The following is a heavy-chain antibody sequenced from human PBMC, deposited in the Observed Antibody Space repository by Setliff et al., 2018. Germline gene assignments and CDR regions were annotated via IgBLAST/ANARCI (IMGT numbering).Heavy chain of an antibody. Sequence: PGGSLRLSCVTSGFAFTSYDMTWVRQAPGKGLEWVASINNGGVSADYTDSVKGRFTISRDNSRNTLYLQMKSLRAEDTAIYYCATSTITTYYFDYWGHGTRVTV. CDR1: GFAFTSYD. CDR3: ATSTITTYYFDY. V-gene: IGHV3-23*01. D-gene: IGHD4-4*01. J-gene: IGHJ4*01. CDR2: INNGGVSA.